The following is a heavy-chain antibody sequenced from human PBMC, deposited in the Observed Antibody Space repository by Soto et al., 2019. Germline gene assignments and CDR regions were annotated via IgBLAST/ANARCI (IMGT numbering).Heavy chain of an antibody. CDR3: ARVSSSSISPHFDY. V-gene: IGHV4-59*01. J-gene: IGHJ4*02. Sequence: QVQLQESGPGLVKPSETLSLTCTVSGGSISSYYWSWIRQPPGKGLEWIGYIYYSGSTNYNPSLKSRVTISVDTSKNQFSLKLSSVTAADTAVYYCARVSSSSISPHFDYWGQGTLVTVSS. D-gene: IGHD6-6*01. CDR1: GGSISSYY. CDR2: IYYSGST.